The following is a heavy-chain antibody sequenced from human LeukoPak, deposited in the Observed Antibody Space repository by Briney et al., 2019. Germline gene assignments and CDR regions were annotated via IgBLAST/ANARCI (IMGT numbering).Heavy chain of an antibody. V-gene: IGHV4-59*08. CDR3: ARHRYSSGSRYFDY. J-gene: IGHJ4*02. D-gene: IGHD6-19*01. CDR2: IYYSGST. CDR1: GGSISSYY. Sequence: SETLSLTCTVSGGSISSYYWSWIRQPPGKGLEWIGYIYYSGSTNYNPSLKSRVTISVDTSKNQFSLKLSSVTAADTAVYYCARHRYSSGSRYFDYWGQGTLVTVSS.